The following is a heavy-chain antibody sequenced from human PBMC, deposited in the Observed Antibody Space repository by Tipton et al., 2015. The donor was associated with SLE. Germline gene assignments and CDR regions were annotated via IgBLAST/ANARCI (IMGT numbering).Heavy chain of an antibody. D-gene: IGHD7-27*01. CDR1: GGSISSYY. V-gene: IGHV4-59*01. Sequence: LRLSCTVSGGSISSYYWSWIRQPPGKGLEWIGYIYYSGSTNYNPSLKSRVTTSVDTSKNQFSLKLSSVTAADTAVYYCARELGMVAFDIWGQGTMVTVSS. CDR2: IYYSGST. J-gene: IGHJ3*02. CDR3: ARELGMVAFDI.